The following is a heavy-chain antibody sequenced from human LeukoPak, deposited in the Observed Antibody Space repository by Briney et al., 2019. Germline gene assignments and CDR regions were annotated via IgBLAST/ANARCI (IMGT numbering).Heavy chain of an antibody. D-gene: IGHD5-12*01. CDR1: GFTFTNYW. J-gene: IGHJ4*02. V-gene: IGHV4-39*01. CDR3: ARHNSGYDYTFDY. Sequence: SGGSLRLSCAASGFTFTNYWMSWVRQPPGKGLEWIGSIYYSGSTYYNPSLKSRVTISVDTSKNQFSLKLSSVTAADTAVYYCARHNSGYDYTFDYWGQGTLVTVSS. CDR2: IYYSGST.